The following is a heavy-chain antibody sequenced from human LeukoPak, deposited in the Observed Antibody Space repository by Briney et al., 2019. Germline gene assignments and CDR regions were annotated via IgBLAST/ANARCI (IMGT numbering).Heavy chain of an antibody. D-gene: IGHD3-3*01. J-gene: IGHJ1*01. V-gene: IGHV3-66*01. Sequence: QSGGSLGLSCAASGFTVSNDYMTWVRQAPGKGLEWVSVIYSETSTHYADSVKGRFTISRDSSKNTLYLQMSSLRAEDTAVYYCASVLWSENAEYFQHWGQGTLVTVSS. CDR2: IYSETST. CDR3: ASVLWSENAEYFQH. CDR1: GFTVSNDY.